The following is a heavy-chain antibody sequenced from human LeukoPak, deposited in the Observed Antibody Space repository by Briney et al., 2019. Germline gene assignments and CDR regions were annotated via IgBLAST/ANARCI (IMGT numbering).Heavy chain of an antibody. D-gene: IGHD2-2*01. CDR3: ARGEYQLPGDS. CDR1: GFTFSTYW. J-gene: IGHJ4*02. V-gene: IGHV3-7*03. Sequence: GGSLRLSCAASGFTFSTYWMSWVRQAPGKGLEWVANINQDGSEKYYVDSVKGRFTISRDNAKKSLYLQMNSLRTEDTAVYYCARGEYQLPGDSWGQGTLVTVSS. CDR2: INQDGSEK.